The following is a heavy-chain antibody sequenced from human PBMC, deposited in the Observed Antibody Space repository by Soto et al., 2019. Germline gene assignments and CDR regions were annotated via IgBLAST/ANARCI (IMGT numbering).Heavy chain of an antibody. CDR2: LTWNGEVI. V-gene: IGHV3-9*01. CDR3: VKDSESSGYLTHLDY. D-gene: IGHD3-22*01. CDR1: GFTFDDYA. J-gene: IGHJ4*01. Sequence: EVQLAESGGALVQPGRCLRLSCVASGFTFDDYAMHWVRQTPGKGLEWVSGLTWNGEVIGYADSVKGRFTISRDNAKNSLYLEMNSLRPEDTALYYCVKDSESSGYLTHLDYWGHGTLVTVSS.